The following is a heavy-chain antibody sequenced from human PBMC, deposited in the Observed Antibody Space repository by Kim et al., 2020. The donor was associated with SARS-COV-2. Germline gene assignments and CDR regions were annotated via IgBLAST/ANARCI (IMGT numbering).Heavy chain of an antibody. V-gene: IGHV3-48*02. CDR3: ARQLWFGELFFDY. J-gene: IGHJ4*02. D-gene: IGHD3-10*01. CDR1: GFNFRDYS. Sequence: GGSLRLSCAASGFNFRDYSMNWVRQAPGKGLEWVSYISSSTSTIYYADSVKGRFTISRDNAKNSLYLQMNSLRDEDTAVYYYARQLWFGELFFDYWGQGTLVTVSS. CDR2: ISSSTSTI.